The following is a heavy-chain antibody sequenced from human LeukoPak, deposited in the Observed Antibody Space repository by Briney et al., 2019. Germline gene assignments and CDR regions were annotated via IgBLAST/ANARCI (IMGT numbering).Heavy chain of an antibody. CDR3: ARGRTLNYYYGSGSYSPVFDY. D-gene: IGHD3-10*01. J-gene: IGHJ4*02. CDR1: GGSISSNNYY. V-gene: IGHV4-39*07. Sequence: PSEALSLTCTVSGGSISSNNYYWGWIRQPPGKGLEWIGSIYYSGSTYYNPSLKSRATISVDTSKNQFSLKLSSVTAADTAVYYCARGRTLNYYYGSGSYSPVFDYWGQGTLVTVSS. CDR2: IYYSGST.